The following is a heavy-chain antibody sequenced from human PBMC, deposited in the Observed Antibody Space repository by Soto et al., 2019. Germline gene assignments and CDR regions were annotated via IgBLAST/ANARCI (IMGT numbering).Heavy chain of an antibody. CDR3: ARGPTVTYFDY. D-gene: IGHD4-4*01. CDR2: ISSSSSTI. CDR1: GFTFSIHS. V-gene: IGHV3-48*01. Sequence: EMQLVESGGGLVQPGGSLRLSCAASGFTFSIHSMNWVRQAPGKGLEWVSYISSSSSTIHYADSVKGRFTISRDNAKNSLYLQMNSLRAEDTAVYYCARGPTVTYFDYWGQGTLVTVSS. J-gene: IGHJ4*02.